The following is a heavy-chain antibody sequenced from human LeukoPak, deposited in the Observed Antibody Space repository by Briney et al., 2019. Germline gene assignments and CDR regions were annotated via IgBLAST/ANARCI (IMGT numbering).Heavy chain of an antibody. CDR3: AKFSTPGYTSGWCNWIDP. J-gene: IGHJ5*02. D-gene: IGHD6-19*01. Sequence: GGSLRLSCAGSGFPFSSDAMNWVRQAPGKGLEWVASISGSTGSTQYADSVKGRFTVSRDNSKNTLYLQMNSLRADDTAVYYCAKFSTPGYTSGWCNWIDPWGQGTLVTVSS. CDR1: GFPFSSDA. V-gene: IGHV3-23*01. CDR2: ISGSTGST.